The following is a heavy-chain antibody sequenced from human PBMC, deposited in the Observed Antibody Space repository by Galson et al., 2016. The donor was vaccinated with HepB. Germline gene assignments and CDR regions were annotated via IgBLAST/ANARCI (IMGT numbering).Heavy chain of an antibody. CDR1: GFTFSKTW. Sequence: SLRLSCAASGFTFSKTWMNWVRQAPGKGLKWVGRIKSKTDGGTTDYGAPVKGRFIISRDDSKNTLYLQMNSLKTEDTAVYYCTTDDYYDRSGYHAAFDVWGQGTMVTVSS. J-gene: IGHJ3*01. CDR3: TTDDYYDRSGYHAAFDV. V-gene: IGHV3-15*07. CDR2: IKSKTDGGTT. D-gene: IGHD3-22*01.